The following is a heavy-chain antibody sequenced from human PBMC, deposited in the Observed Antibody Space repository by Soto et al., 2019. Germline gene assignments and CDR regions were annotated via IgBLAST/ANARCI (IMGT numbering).Heavy chain of an antibody. J-gene: IGHJ4*02. CDR1: GGSISSSSYY. V-gene: IGHV4-39*01. CDR3: ARHGGRSSWSDY. Sequence: PSGTLSLTCTVSGGSISSSSYYWGWIRQPPGKGLEWIGSIHYSGNTDYNPSLKSRVTISVDTSKNQFSLKLSSVTAADTAVYYCARHGGRSSWSDYWGQGTLVTVYS. CDR2: IHYSGNT. D-gene: IGHD6-13*01.